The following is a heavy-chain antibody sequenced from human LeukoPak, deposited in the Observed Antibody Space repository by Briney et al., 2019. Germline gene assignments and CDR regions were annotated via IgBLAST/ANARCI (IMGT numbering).Heavy chain of an antibody. J-gene: IGHJ4*02. CDR1: GGSIGPYY. V-gene: IGHV4-4*07. Sequence: KPSETLSLTCTVSGGSIGPYYWSWIRQPAGKGLEWIGRIYTSGTTNYNPSLKSRVTMSVDTSKNQFSLKLSSVTAADTAVYYCARPGSGPSGYAVFDYWGQGTLVTVSS. CDR2: IYTSGTT. CDR3: ARPGSGPSGYAVFDY. D-gene: IGHD5-12*01.